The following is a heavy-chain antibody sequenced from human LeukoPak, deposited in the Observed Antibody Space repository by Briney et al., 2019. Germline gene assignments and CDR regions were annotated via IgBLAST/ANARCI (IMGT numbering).Heavy chain of an antibody. J-gene: IGHJ4*02. D-gene: IGHD4-23*01. CDR2: INHSGST. Sequence: SETLSLTCAVYGGSFSGYYWSWLRQPPGKGLEWIGEINHSGSTNYNPSLKSRVTISVDTSKNQFSLKLSSVTAADTAVYYCARSLRWGNFDYWGQGTLVTVSS. CDR3: ARSLRWGNFDY. V-gene: IGHV4-34*01. CDR1: GGSFSGYY.